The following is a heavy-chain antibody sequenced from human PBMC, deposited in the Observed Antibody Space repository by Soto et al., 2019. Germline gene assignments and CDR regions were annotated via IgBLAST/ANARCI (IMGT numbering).Heavy chain of an antibody. D-gene: IGHD6-13*01. J-gene: IGHJ4*02. CDR3: ARRGGMAAAGTAVDY. V-gene: IGHV3-11*01. CDR1: GFTFSDYY. CDR2: ISGGGGII. Sequence: QVQLVESGGGLLKPGGSLRLSCTASGFTFSDYYMTWIRQAPGKGLEWVSFISGGGGIIYYADSVKGRFTISRDNAQNSLYLQMNSLRAEDTAVHYCARRGGMAAAGTAVDYWGQGTLVTVSS.